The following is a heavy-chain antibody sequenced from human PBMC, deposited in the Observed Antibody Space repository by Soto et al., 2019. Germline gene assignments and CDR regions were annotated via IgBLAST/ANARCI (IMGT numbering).Heavy chain of an antibody. CDR2: IYYSDNT. Sequence: SETLSLTCTVSGGSISSYYWSWIRLPPGKGLEYIGYIYYSDNTNYNPSLESRVSISLDTSKNQFSLRLNSVTAADTAVYYCARSSIKPQVFMYPFDSWSQGTLVTVSS. CDR1: GGSISSYY. D-gene: IGHD3-3*01. CDR3: ARSSIKPQVFMYPFDS. V-gene: IGHV4-59*08. J-gene: IGHJ4*02.